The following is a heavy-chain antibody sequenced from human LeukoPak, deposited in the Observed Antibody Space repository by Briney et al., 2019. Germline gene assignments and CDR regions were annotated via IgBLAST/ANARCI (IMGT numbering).Heavy chain of an antibody. V-gene: IGHV3-7*01. CDR1: GFTFSSYA. CDR3: ARDGTAPGLYFDL. CDR2: IRQDGSET. Sequence: GGSLRLSCAASGFTFSSYAMSWVRQAPGKGLEWVASIRQDGSETSYVDSVKGRFTISRDNTKNSLYLQMSSLGDEDTAVYYCARDGTAPGLYFDLWGQGTLVTVSS. D-gene: IGHD6-13*01. J-gene: IGHJ4*01.